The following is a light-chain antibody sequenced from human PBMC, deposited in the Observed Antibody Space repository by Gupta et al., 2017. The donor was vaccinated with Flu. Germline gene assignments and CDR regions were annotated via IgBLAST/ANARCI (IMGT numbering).Light chain of an antibody. CDR3: QHRSNWPS. V-gene: IGKV3-11*01. J-gene: IGKJ5*01. Sequence: ETVLTQTPAPLSLSPGERATLSCRASQSISSYLAWYQQKTGQAPRLLIYDASTRATGIPARFSGSGSGTDFTLTTSSLEPEDFAVYYCQHRSNWPSFGPGTRLEIK. CDR1: QSISSY. CDR2: DAS.